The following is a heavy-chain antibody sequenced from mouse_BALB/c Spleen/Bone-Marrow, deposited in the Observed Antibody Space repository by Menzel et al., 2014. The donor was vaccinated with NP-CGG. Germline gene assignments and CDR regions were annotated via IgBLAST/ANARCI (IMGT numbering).Heavy chain of an antibody. CDR2: IDSANGNT. CDR3: ASYYRYDRRFAY. V-gene: IGHV14-3*02. Sequence: VQLQQSGAELVKPGASVKLSCTASGFSIKDTYMHWVKQRPEQGLEWIGRIDSANGNTKYDPKFQGKATITADTSSNTAYLQLSSLTSEDTAVYYCASYYRYDRRFAYWGQGTLVTVSA. D-gene: IGHD2-14*01. CDR1: GFSIKDTY. J-gene: IGHJ3*01.